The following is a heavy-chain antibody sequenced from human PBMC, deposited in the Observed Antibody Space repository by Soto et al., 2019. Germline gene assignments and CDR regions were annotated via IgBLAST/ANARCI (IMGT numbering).Heavy chain of an antibody. CDR2: ISAYNGNT. CDR1: GYTFTSYG. V-gene: IGHV1-18*04. J-gene: IGHJ3*02. Sequence: GASVKVSCKASGYTFTSYGISWVRQAPGQGLEWMGWISAYNGNTNYAQKLQGRVTMTTDTSTSTAYMELRSLRSDDTAVYYCARDRYDFWSGLDAFDIWGQGTMVTVSS. D-gene: IGHD3-3*01. CDR3: ARDRYDFWSGLDAFDI.